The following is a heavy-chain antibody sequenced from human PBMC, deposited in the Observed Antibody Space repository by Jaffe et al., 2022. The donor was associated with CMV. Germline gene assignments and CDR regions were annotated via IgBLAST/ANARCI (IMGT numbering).Heavy chain of an antibody. V-gene: IGHV3-23*01. Sequence: EVQLLESGGGLIQPGGSLRLSCAPSGLPFSTYAINWVRLAPGKGLEWVSLIPNSGVDTYYADAVKGRFTVSRDNSKNTFYLQMSGLRAEDTAVYYCVEGWPQLLYWGQGTLVTVSS. CDR3: VEGWPQLLY. D-gene: IGHD3-3*01. CDR1: GLPFSTYA. J-gene: IGHJ4*02. CDR2: IPNSGVDT.